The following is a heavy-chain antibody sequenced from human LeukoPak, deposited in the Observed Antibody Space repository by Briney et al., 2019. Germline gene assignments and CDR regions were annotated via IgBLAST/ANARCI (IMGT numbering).Heavy chain of an antibody. D-gene: IGHD3-3*01. CDR2: INHRGST. V-gene: IGHV4-34*01. CDR1: GGSFSGYY. J-gene: IGHJ4*02. CDR3: ARGRITVFGVVLPLDQ. Sequence: KASETLSLTCAVYGGSFSGYYWSWIRQPPGKGLEWIGEINHRGSTDYNPSLIGRVTISVGTSKSQLSLRLSSVTAADTAVYYCARGRITVFGVVLPLDQRGQGNLVTVSS.